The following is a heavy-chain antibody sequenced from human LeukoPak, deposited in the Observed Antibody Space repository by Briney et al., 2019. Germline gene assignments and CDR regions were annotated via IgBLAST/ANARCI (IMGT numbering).Heavy chain of an antibody. D-gene: IGHD3-10*01. Sequence: GGSLRLSCAASGFTFSDAWMTWVRQAPGKGLECVGRIKSKTDGGTTDYIAPVKGRFTISRDDSKNMLYLQTNSLKAEDTAVYYCTYGSGSYFPLDYWGQGTLVTVSS. CDR2: IKSKTDGGTT. CDR3: TYGSGSYFPLDY. V-gene: IGHV3-15*01. CDR1: GFTFSDAW. J-gene: IGHJ4*02.